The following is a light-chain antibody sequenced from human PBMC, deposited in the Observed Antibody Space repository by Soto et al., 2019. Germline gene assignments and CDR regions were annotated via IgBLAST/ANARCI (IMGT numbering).Light chain of an antibody. CDR2: EVN. CDR1: SSDVGGSIY. CDR3: QSYDNSLSGNYV. V-gene: IGLV2-8*01. Sequence: QSALTQPPSASGSPGQAVAISCTGTSSDVGGSIYVSWYQQYPGKAPKLIIYEVNKRPSGVPDRFSGSRSGNTASLTVSGLQAEDEAEYYCQSYDNSLSGNYVFGSGTKVTVL. J-gene: IGLJ1*01.